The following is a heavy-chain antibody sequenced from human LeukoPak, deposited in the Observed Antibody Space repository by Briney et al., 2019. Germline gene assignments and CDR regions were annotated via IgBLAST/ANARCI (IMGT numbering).Heavy chain of an antibody. J-gene: IGHJ4*02. V-gene: IGHV3-23*01. CDR2: ISHTGIST. D-gene: IGHD2-15*01. CDR1: GFTFSSYA. CDR3: AKRLVVVVGAAQKSPFDY. Sequence: PGGSLRLSCAASGFTFSSYAMSWVRQAPGKGLEWVSAISHTGISTYYADSVEGRFTISRDNSKNTLYLQMNSLRVEDTAVYYCAKRLVVVVGAAQKSPFDYWGQGTLVTVSS.